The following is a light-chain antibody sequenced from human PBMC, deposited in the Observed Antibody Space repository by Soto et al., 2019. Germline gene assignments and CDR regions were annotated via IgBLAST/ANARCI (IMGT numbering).Light chain of an antibody. Sequence: DIQMTQSPSTLSASVGDRVTITCRASQSISSWLAWYQQKPGKAPKVLIYKASSLESGVPSRFSGSGSGTEFTLTISSLQPDDFATYYCQQYNSYSLTFGQGTKVEIK. J-gene: IGKJ1*01. CDR1: QSISSW. V-gene: IGKV1-5*03. CDR2: KAS. CDR3: QQYNSYSLT.